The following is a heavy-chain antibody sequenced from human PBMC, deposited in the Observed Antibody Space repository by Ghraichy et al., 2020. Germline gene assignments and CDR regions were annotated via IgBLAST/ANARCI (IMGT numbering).Heavy chain of an antibody. J-gene: IGHJ4*02. V-gene: IGHV4-59*01. CDR1: GGSISSYY. CDR3: ARNLPSDY. Sequence: GSLRLSCTVSGGSISSYYWSWIRQPPGKGLEWIGYIYYSGSTNYNPSLKSRVTISVDTSKNQFSLKLSSVTAADTAVYYCARNLPSDYWGQGTLVTVSS. CDR2: IYYSGST. D-gene: IGHD1-14*01.